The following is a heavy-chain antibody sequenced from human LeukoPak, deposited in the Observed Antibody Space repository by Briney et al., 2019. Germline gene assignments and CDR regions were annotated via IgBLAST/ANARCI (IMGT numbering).Heavy chain of an antibody. Sequence: PGGSLRLSCTASGFTVSSSYMTWVRQAPGKGLEWVSLIYGGGGTYYADSVKGRFTISRHNSENTLYLEMNSLRPEDTAVYYCARALHSVDDYWGQGTLVTVSS. CDR1: GFTVSSSY. CDR2: IYGGGGT. CDR3: ARALHSVDDY. V-gene: IGHV3-53*04. D-gene: IGHD2-21*01. J-gene: IGHJ4*02.